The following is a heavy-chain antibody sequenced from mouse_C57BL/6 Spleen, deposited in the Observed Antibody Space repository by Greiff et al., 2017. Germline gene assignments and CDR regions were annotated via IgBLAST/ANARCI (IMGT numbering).Heavy chain of an antibody. Sequence: VQLKQSGPGLAKPSQTLSLTCSVTGYSITSDYWNWIRKYPGNKLEYMGNISYSGSTYYNPSLKSRISITRDTSKNQYYLQLNSVTTEDTATYYCARGEDGYPYCFDYWGQGTTLTVSS. CDR2: ISYSGST. CDR1: GYSITSDY. CDR3: ARGEDGYPYCFDY. J-gene: IGHJ2*01. D-gene: IGHD2-3*01. V-gene: IGHV3-8*01.